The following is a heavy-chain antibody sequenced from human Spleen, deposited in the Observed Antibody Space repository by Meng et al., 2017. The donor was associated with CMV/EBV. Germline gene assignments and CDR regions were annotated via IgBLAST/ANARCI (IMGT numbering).Heavy chain of an antibody. CDR2: IIPIFGTA. Sequence: SVKVSCKASGGTFSSYAISWVRQAPGQGLEWMGGIIPIFGTANYAQKFQGRVTITTDESTSTAYMELSSLRSEDTAVYYCARASGIAAAGPYYYYGMDVWGQGTTVTVSS. V-gene: IGHV1-69*05. J-gene: IGHJ6*02. D-gene: IGHD6-13*01. CDR1: GGTFSSYA. CDR3: ARASGIAAAGPYYYYGMDV.